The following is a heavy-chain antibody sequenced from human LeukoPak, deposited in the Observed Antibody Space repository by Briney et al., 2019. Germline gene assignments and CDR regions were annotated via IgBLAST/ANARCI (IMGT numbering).Heavy chain of an antibody. J-gene: IGHJ4*02. CDR2: INHSGSA. V-gene: IGHV4-34*01. Sequence: SETLSLTCAVYGGSFSGYYWTLIRQPPGKGLEWIGEINHSGSANYNPSLKSRVTISLDTSKNQFSLKLSSVTAADTAVYYCARGQGTVTTHWGQGTLVTVSS. CDR1: GGSFSGYY. CDR3: ARGQGTVTTH. D-gene: IGHD4-17*01.